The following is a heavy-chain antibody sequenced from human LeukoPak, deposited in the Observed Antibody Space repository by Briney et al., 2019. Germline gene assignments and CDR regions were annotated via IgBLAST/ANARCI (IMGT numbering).Heavy chain of an antibody. D-gene: IGHD3-3*01. CDR3: ARDLGTGAFWSGPRGYYFDY. J-gene: IGHJ4*02. V-gene: IGHV4-39*07. CDR2: IYYSGST. Sequence: SETLSLTCTVSGGSISSSSYYWGWIRQPPGKGLEWIGSIYYSGSTYYHPSLKSRVTISVDTSKNQFSLKLSSVTAADTAVYYCARDLGTGAFWSGPRGYYFDYWGQGTLVTVSS. CDR1: GGSISSSSYY.